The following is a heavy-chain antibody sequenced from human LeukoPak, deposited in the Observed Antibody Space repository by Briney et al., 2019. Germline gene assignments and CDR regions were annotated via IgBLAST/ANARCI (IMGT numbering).Heavy chain of an antibody. V-gene: IGHV4-39*07. Sequence: PSETLSLTCTVSGGSISNSNYYWGWIRQAPGKGLEWIGTIDYSGTSHYNPSLKSRVTMSVDTSKNQFSLKLSSVTAADTAVYYCARVKMGARAPGWYFDLWGRGTLVTVSS. CDR1: GGSISNSNYY. J-gene: IGHJ2*01. CDR2: IDYSGTS. CDR3: ARVKMGARAPGWYFDL. D-gene: IGHD5-24*01.